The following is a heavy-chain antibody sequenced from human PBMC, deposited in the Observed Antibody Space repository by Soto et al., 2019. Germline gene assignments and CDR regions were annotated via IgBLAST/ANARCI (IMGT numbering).Heavy chain of an antibody. Sequence: QITLKESGPTLVKPTQNLTLTCTFSGFSLSTSGVGVGWMRQPPGKALEWLALIYWDDDKRYSPSLKSRLTITKDTSKNQVVLTMTNMDPVDTATYYCARYTVTAYYFDYWGQGTLVTVSS. D-gene: IGHD4-17*01. CDR3: ARYTVTAYYFDY. CDR1: GFSLSTSGVG. V-gene: IGHV2-5*02. J-gene: IGHJ4*02. CDR2: IYWDDDK.